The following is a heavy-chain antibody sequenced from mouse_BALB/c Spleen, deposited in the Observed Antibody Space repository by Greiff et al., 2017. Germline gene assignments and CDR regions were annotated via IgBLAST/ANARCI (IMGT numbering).Heavy chain of an antibody. D-gene: IGHD2-2*01. V-gene: IGHV1-61*01. Sequence: QGQLQQSGAELVRPGASVKLSCKASGYTFTSYWMNWVKQRPGQGLEWIGMIDPSDSETHYNQMFKDKATLTVDKSSSTAYMQLSSLTSEDSAVYYCAAYYGYDAWFAYWGQGTLVTVSA. J-gene: IGHJ3*01. CDR1: GYTFTSYW. CDR3: AAYYGYDAWFAY. CDR2: IDPSDSET.